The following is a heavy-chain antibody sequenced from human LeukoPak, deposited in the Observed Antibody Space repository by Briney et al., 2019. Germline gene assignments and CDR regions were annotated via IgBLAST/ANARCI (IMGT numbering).Heavy chain of an antibody. CDR3: ATGVAAAGTQKNHNWFDP. CDR1: GYTLTELS. V-gene: IGHV1-24*01. CDR2: FDPEDGET. J-gene: IGHJ5*02. Sequence: ASVKVSCKVSGYTLTELSMHWVRQAPGKGLEWMGGFDPEDGETIYAQKFQGRVTMTEDTSTDTAYVELSSLRSEDTAVYYCATGVAAAGTQKNHNWFDPWGQGTLVTVSS. D-gene: IGHD6-13*01.